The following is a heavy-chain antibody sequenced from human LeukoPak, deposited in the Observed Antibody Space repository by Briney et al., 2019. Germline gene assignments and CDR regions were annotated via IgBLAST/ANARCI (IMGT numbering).Heavy chain of an antibody. D-gene: IGHD2-2*01. Sequence: GASVKVSCKASGYTFTSYGISWVRQAPGQGLEWMGWISAYNGNTNYAQKLQGRVTMTTDTSTSTAYMELRSLRSDDTAVYYCASAAPGVLVPAADYYDYDYMDVWGKGTTVTISS. CDR3: ASAAPGVLVPAADYYDYDYMDV. V-gene: IGHV1-18*01. CDR2: ISAYNGNT. J-gene: IGHJ6*03. CDR1: GYTFTSYG.